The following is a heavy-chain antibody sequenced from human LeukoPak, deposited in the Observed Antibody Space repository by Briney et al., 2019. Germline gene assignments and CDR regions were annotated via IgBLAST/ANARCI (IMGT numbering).Heavy chain of an antibody. Sequence: QPGGSLGLSCAASGFTFSSYEMNWVRQAPGKGLEWVSYISSSGSTIYYADSVKGRFTISRDNAKNSLSLQMNSLRAEDTAIYYCARSNKDAFDMWGQGTVVTVSS. CDR1: GFTFSSYE. J-gene: IGHJ3*02. CDR3: ARSNKDAFDM. D-gene: IGHD2/OR15-2a*01. V-gene: IGHV3-48*03. CDR2: ISSSGSTI.